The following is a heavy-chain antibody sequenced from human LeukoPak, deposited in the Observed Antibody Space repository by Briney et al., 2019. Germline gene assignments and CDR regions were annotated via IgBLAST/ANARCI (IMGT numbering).Heavy chain of an antibody. CDR2: IAYHGNTE. CDR1: GFTISSHG. CDR3: AKDWGSGGWYNYFDP. Sequence: PGTSLRLSCAVSGFTISSHGMHWVRQAPGKGPEWVAMIAYHGNTECYGDFVKGRFTISRDNSKNTLYLQMDSLRAEDTAVYHCAKDWGSGGWYNYFDPWGQGTLVTVSS. J-gene: IGHJ5*02. D-gene: IGHD6-19*01. V-gene: IGHV3-30*18.